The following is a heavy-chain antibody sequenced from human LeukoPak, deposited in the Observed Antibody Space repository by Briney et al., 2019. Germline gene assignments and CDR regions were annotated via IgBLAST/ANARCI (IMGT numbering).Heavy chain of an antibody. CDR1: GSTFSSYA. V-gene: IGHV3-23*01. CDR3: AKDSRVTSNYYFDY. CDR2: ISGSGGSS. D-gene: IGHD3-16*02. Sequence: GGSLGLSCAASGSTFSSYAMSWVRQAPGKGLEWVSGISGSGGSSHHADSVKGRFTISRDNSKNTLHLQMNSLRAEDTAVYYCAKDSRVTSNYYFDYWGQGTLVTVSS. J-gene: IGHJ4*02.